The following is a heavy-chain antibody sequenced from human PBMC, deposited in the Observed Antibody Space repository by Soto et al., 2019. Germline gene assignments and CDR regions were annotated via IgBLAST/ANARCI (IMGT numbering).Heavy chain of an antibody. V-gene: IGHV4-34*01. CDR1: GGSFSGYY. Sequence: SETLSLTCALYGGSFSGYYWSWIRQTPGKRLEWIGDMNLGGSGNYNPSLKSRVTFSIDPSKNQFSLKLSSVTAADTAVYYCAIYDSSGSRGFQHWGQGTLVTVSS. CDR3: AIYDSSGSRGFQH. J-gene: IGHJ1*01. D-gene: IGHD3-22*01. CDR2: MNLGGSG.